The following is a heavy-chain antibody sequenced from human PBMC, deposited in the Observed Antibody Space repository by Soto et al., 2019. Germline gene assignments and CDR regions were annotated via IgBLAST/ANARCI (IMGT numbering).Heavy chain of an antibody. J-gene: IGHJ6*02. CDR3: ATDHGIAVAGNYYYYGMDV. D-gene: IGHD6-19*01. CDR1: GYTLTELS. V-gene: IGHV1-24*01. CDR2: FDPEDGET. Sequence: QVQLVQSGAEVKKPGASVKVSCKVSGYTLTELSMHWVRQAPGKGLEWMGGFDPEDGETIYAQKFQGRVTMTEGTSTDTAYMELSSLRSEDTAVYYCATDHGIAVAGNYYYYGMDVWGQGTTVTVSS.